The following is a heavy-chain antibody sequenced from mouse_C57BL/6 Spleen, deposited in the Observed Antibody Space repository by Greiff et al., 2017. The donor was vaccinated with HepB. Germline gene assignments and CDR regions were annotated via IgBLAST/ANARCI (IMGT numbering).Heavy chain of an antibody. CDR2: IYPRSGNT. V-gene: IGHV1-81*01. J-gene: IGHJ3*01. CDR3: ARGDSNFPFAY. Sequence: VKVVESGAELARPGASVKLSCKASGYTFTSYGISWVKQRTGQGLEWIGEIYPRSGNTYYNQKFKDKATLTADKSSSTAYMQLSSLTYEDSAVYYCARGDSNFPFAYWGQGTLVTVSA. D-gene: IGHD2-5*01. CDR1: GYTFTSYG.